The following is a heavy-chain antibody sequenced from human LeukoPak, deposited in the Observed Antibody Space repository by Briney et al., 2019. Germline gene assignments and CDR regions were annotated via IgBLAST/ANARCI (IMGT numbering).Heavy chain of an antibody. Sequence: GASVTVSCKASGGTFSSYAISWVRQAPGQGLEWMGGIIPIFGTANYAQKFQGRVTITADKSTSTAYMELSSLRSEDTAVYYCASSEMVRGDIDRTTCWGQGTLVTVSS. D-gene: IGHD3-10*01. V-gene: IGHV1-69*06. CDR3: ASSEMVRGDIDRTTC. CDR2: IIPIFGTA. CDR1: GGTFSSYA. J-gene: IGHJ4*02.